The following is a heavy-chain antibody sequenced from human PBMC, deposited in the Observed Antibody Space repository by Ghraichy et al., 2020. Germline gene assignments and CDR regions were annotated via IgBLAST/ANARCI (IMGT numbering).Heavy chain of an antibody. J-gene: IGHJ1*01. CDR2: ISDSGDTT. CDR1: GFTFSSYA. CDR3: AKDSKTAEYFQH. D-gene: IGHD3-3*02. Sequence: GESLYISCAASGFTFSSYAMSWVRQAPGKGLQWVSAISDSGDTTYDADSVKGRFTISRDNSKNTLFLHMNSLRAEDTAVYYCAKDSKTAEYFQHWGQGTLVTVSS. V-gene: IGHV3-23*01.